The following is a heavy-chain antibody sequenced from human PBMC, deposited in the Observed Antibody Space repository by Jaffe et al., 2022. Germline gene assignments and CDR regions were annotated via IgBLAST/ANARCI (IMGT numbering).Heavy chain of an antibody. CDR3: AKDGRYSSGWYGFYYYYLDV. V-gene: IGHV3-30*02. CDR2: IRFDGSNT. D-gene: IGHD6-19*01. J-gene: IGHJ6*03. CDR1: GFSFSNYG. Sequence: QVQLVESGGGVVQPGGSLRLSCAASGFSFSNYGMHWVRQPPGKGLEWLAFIRFDGSNTYYADSMKGRFTISRDNSKNTLYLQINSLRAEDTAVYYCAKDGRYSSGWYGFYYYYLDVWGKGTSVTVSS.